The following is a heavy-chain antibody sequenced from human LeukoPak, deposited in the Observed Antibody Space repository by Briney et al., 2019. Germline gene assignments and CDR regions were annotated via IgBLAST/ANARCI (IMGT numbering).Heavy chain of an antibody. CDR3: ARGPGSIGHRPYFWSGYYVY. Sequence: SETLSLTCTVSGGSISSGGYYWSWIRQHPGKGLEWIGYIYYSGSTYYNPSLKSRVTISVDTSKNQFSLKLSSVTAADTAVYYCARGPGSIGHRPYFWSGYYVYWGQGTLVTVSS. CDR1: GGSISSGGYY. D-gene: IGHD3-3*01. CDR2: IYYSGST. V-gene: IGHV4-31*03. J-gene: IGHJ4*02.